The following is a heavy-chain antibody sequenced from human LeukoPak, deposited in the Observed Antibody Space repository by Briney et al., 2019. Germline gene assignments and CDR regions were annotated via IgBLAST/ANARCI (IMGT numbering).Heavy chain of an antibody. CDR2: IDTNTGNP. J-gene: IGHJ3*01. CDR3: ARDGYGDDAFDF. D-gene: IGHD4-17*01. CDR1: GYTFTTNYA. V-gene: IGHV7-4-1*02. Sequence: GASVKVSCKASGYTFTTNYAINWVRQAPGQGLEWMGWIDTNTGNPTYAQGFTGRFVFSLDTSVSTAYLQISSLKAEDTAVYYCARDGYGDDAFDFWGQGTMVTVSS.